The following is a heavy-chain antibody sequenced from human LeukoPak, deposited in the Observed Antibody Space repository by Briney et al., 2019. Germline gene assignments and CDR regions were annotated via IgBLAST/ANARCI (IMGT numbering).Heavy chain of an antibody. CDR2: IYPGDSDT. J-gene: IGHJ4*02. CDR3: ARRGPYYYDSSGLIDY. Sequence: GESLKISCKGSGYSFTSYWIGWGRQMPGKGLEWMGIIYPGDSDTRYSPSFQGQVTISADKSISTPYLQWSSLKASDTAMYYCARRGPYYYDSSGLIDYWGQGTLVTVSS. D-gene: IGHD3-22*01. V-gene: IGHV5-51*01. CDR1: GYSFTSYW.